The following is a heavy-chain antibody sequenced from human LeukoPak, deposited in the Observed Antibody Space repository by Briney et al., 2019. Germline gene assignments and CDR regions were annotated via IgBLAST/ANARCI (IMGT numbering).Heavy chain of an antibody. CDR2: ISSSGGTI. V-gene: IGHV3-11*01. CDR3: ARVEYHLSPSGYSSSFYFDY. CDR1: GFTFSDYY. J-gene: IGHJ4*02. D-gene: IGHD6-13*01. Sequence: GGSLRLSCAASGFTFSDYYMSWIRQAPGKGLEWVSYISSSGGTIYYADSVKGRFTISRDNAKNSLYLQMNSLRAEDTAVYYCARVEYHLSPSGYSSSFYFDYWGQGTLVTVSS.